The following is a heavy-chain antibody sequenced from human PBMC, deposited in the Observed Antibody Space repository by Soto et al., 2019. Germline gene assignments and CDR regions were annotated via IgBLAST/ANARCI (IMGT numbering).Heavy chain of an antibody. CDR2: ISGSGGST. CDR3: AKAPESYYDSSGYYPNWFDP. J-gene: IGHJ5*02. Sequence: EVQLLESGGGLVQPGGSLRLSCAASGFTFSSYAMSWVRQAPGKGLEWVSAISGSGGSTYYADSVKGRFTISRDNSKITLYLQMNSLRAEDTAVYYCAKAPESYYDSSGYYPNWFDPWGQGTLVTVSS. CDR1: GFTFSSYA. V-gene: IGHV3-23*01. D-gene: IGHD3-22*01.